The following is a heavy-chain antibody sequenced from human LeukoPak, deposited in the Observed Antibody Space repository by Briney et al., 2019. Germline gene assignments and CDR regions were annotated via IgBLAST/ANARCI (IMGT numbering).Heavy chain of an antibody. Sequence: SETLSLTCAVYGGSFSGYYWSWIRQPPGKGLEWIGEINHSGSTNYNPSLKSRVTISVDTSKNQFSLKLSSVTAADTAVYYCAREEVYCSGGSCYLGTYYFDYWGQGTLVTASS. V-gene: IGHV4-34*01. CDR1: GGSFSGYY. CDR3: AREEVYCSGGSCYLGTYYFDY. CDR2: INHSGST. J-gene: IGHJ4*02. D-gene: IGHD2-15*01.